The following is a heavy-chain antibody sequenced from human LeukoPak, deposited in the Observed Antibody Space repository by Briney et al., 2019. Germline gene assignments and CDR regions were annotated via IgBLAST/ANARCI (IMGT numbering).Heavy chain of an antibody. D-gene: IGHD6-13*01. CDR1: GSTFSSYA. J-gene: IGHJ4*02. CDR3: AKEGIAAAGTSYSRFDY. Sequence: GGSLRLSCAASGSTFSSYAMTWVRQAPGKGLEWVSSIGTHGTTTYYADSVKGRFTISRDNPKNTLYMQMNSLRAEDTAVYYCAKEGIAAAGTSYSRFDYWGQGTLVTVSS. V-gene: IGHV3-23*01. CDR2: IGTHGTTT.